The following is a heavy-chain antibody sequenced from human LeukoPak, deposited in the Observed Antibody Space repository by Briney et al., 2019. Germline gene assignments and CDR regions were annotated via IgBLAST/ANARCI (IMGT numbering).Heavy chain of an antibody. CDR2: ISYNGGST. CDR3: ARETRLRWTDY. Sequence: GGSLRLSCAASGFTFSSYAMHWVRQAPGKGLEYVSAISYNGGSTYYANSVKGRFTISRDNAKNTVYLQMNSLRAEDTAVYYCARETRLRWTDYWGQGTLVTVSS. V-gene: IGHV3-64*01. CDR1: GFTFSSYA. D-gene: IGHD5-24*01. J-gene: IGHJ4*02.